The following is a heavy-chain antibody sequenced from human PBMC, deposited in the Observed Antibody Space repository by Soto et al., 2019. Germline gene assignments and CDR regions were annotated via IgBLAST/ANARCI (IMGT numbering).Heavy chain of an antibody. CDR2: IRSKANNFAT. J-gene: IGHJ4*02. CDR1: GFTFSDSA. Sequence: EVQVVESGGGLVQPGGSLTLSCAASGFTFSDSAMHWVRQASGKGLEWLGRIRSKANNFATAYAASVKGRFTISRHNAKNTGYVQMNSLNSEDTAGYYCTRRSEYDSGGYYYVYDYWGQGTRVTVSS. V-gene: IGHV3-73*02. D-gene: IGHD3-22*01. CDR3: TRRSEYDSGGYYYVYDY.